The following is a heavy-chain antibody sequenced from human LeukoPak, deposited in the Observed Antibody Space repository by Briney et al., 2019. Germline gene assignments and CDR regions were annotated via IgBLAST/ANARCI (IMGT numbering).Heavy chain of an antibody. CDR3: AKRASLVSATPWFDP. V-gene: IGHV3-23*01. D-gene: IGHD2-15*01. Sequence: PGGSLRLSCAASGFTFSSYAMSWVRQPPGRGLGGVSDISNSGDSTYYAASVKRRFTISRDNSKNTLYLKMNHLRPEDTAVFYCAKRASLVSATPWFDPWGQGTLLTVSS. CDR2: ISNSGDST. CDR1: GFTFSSYA. J-gene: IGHJ5*02.